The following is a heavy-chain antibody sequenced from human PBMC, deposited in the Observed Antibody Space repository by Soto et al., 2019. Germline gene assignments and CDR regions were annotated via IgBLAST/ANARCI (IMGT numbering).Heavy chain of an antibody. D-gene: IGHD3-16*01. Sequence: PGGSLRLSCVASGFTFSTYTMSWVRQAPGKGLEWVSVISGRGGSASPSYADSVQGRFSISRDNAKNTLYLQMNSLRGEDTAMYYCAKARCSSADCYVPDYWGQGTLVTGSS. J-gene: IGHJ4*02. CDR2: ISGRGGSASP. CDR3: AKARCSSADCYVPDY. V-gene: IGHV3-23*01. CDR1: GFTFSTYT.